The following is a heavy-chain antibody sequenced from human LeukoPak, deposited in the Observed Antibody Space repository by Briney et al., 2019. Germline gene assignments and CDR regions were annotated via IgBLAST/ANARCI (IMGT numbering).Heavy chain of an antibody. Sequence: SETLSLTCTVSGGSISSYYWSWIRQPAGKGLEWIGRIYTSGGTNYNPSLKSRVTMSVDTSKNQFSLRLTSVTAANTAVYYCARQTGSGLFILPGGQGTLVTVSS. V-gene: IGHV4-4*07. CDR3: ARQTGSGLFILP. CDR1: GGSISSYY. J-gene: IGHJ4*02. CDR2: IYTSGGT. D-gene: IGHD3/OR15-3a*01.